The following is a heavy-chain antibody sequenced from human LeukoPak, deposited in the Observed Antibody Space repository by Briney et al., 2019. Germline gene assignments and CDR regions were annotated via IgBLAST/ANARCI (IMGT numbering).Heavy chain of an antibody. D-gene: IGHD3-10*01. J-gene: IGHJ4*02. V-gene: IGHV3-15*01. CDR1: GFTFKNAW. Sequence: GGSLRLSCVASGFTFKNAWMNWVRQAPGKGLEWVGRIKSKTDGGATDYAAPVKGRFTISRDDSKNTLYLQMNSLKGEDTAVYYCARRYGSGNFGDYWGQGTLVTVSS. CDR2: IKSKTDGGAT. CDR3: ARRYGSGNFGDY.